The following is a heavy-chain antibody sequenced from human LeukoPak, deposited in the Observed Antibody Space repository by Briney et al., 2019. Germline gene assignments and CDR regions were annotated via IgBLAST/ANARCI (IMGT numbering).Heavy chain of an antibody. V-gene: IGHV3-23*01. J-gene: IGHJ4*02. D-gene: IGHD3-10*01. CDR3: AKRGPIYSASPGNYFDY. Sequence: GGSLRISCTASGFTFSTCGMNWVRQAPGKGLEWVSSISGNDDGTYYADSVKGRFTISRDNSKNTLYLQMNSLRAEDTAIYYCAKRGPIYSASPGNYFDYWGQGTLVTVSS. CDR1: GFTFSTCG. CDR2: ISGNDDGT.